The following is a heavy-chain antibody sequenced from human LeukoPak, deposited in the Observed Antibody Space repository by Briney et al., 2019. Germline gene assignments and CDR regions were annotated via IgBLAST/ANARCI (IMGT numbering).Heavy chain of an antibody. Sequence: SETLSLTCAVSGYSISSGYYWGWIRQPPGKGLEWIGYIYYSGSTNYNPSLKSRVTISVDTSKNQFSLKLSSVTAADTAVYYCARDRRDYYDSSGYWDAFDIWGQGTMVTVSS. J-gene: IGHJ3*02. CDR2: IYYSGST. CDR3: ARDRRDYYDSSGYWDAFDI. CDR1: GYSISSGYY. V-gene: IGHV4-61*01. D-gene: IGHD3-22*01.